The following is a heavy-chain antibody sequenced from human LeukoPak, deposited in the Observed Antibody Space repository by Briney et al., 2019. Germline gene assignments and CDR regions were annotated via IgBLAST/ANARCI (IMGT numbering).Heavy chain of an antibody. D-gene: IGHD2-2*01. CDR2: ISAYNGNT. J-gene: IGHJ6*02. CDR1: GYTFTSYG. V-gene: IGHV1-18*01. CDR3: ARDHCVSSGCYEDYYYGMDV. Sequence: ASVKVSCKASGYTFTSYGISWVRQAPGQGLEWMGWISAYNGNTNYAQNLQGRVTMTTDTSTSTAYMELRSLRSDDTAVYYCARDHCVSSGCYEDYYYGMDVWGRGTTVTVSS.